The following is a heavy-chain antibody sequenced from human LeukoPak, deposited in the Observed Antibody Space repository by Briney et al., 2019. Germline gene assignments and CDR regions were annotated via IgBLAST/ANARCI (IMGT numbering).Heavy chain of an antibody. CDR2: INHSGGT. CDR3: ARSRRRTMVRGVITSSGSLHFDY. V-gene: IGHV4-34*01. J-gene: IGHJ4*02. CDR1: GGSFSGYY. Sequence: NPSETLSLTCAVYGGSFSGYYWSWIRQPPGKGLEWIGEINHSGGTNYNPSLKSRVTISVDTSKNQFSLKLSSVTAADTAVYYCARSRRRTMVRGVITSSGSLHFDYWGQGTLVTVSS. D-gene: IGHD3-10*01.